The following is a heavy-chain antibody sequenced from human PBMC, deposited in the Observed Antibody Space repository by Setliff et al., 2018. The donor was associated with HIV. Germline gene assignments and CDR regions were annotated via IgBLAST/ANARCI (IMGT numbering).Heavy chain of an antibody. J-gene: IGHJ5*02. CDR1: GDSMNDYY. D-gene: IGHD5-18*01. Sequence: ASETLSLTCTVSGDSMNDYYWTWIRQPAGKALEWIGRINISEDTYFKPSLRSRVSMSIDTSKNQFSLKVNSVTAADTAVYYCARDGRYSFGYNWFDPWGQGTLVTVSS. CDR3: ARDGRYSFGYNWFDP. V-gene: IGHV4-4*07. CDR2: INISEDT.